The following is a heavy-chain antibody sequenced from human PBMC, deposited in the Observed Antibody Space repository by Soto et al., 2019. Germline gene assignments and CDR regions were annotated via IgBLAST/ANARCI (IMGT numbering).Heavy chain of an antibody. J-gene: IGHJ2*01. Sequence: ASETLSLTCSVSGGSISSSSSYWGWIRQPPGKGLEWIGNIYYSGSTYYNPSLKSRVTLSVDTSKNHFSLKLNSVTAADTAVYYCARARSGSYGFWYFDLWGRGTLVTVPQ. CDR1: GGSISSSSSY. D-gene: IGHD3-10*01. CDR3: ARARSGSYGFWYFDL. V-gene: IGHV4-39*07. CDR2: IYYSGST.